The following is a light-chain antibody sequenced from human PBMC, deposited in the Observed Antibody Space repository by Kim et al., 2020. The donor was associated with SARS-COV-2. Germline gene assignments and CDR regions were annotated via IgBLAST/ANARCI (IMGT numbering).Light chain of an antibody. CDR3: QQYDIYST. CDR1: QSVSPW. Sequence: DIQLTQSPSTLSASVGDRVTITCRASQSVSPWLAWYQQKPGKPPKILISKTSSLESGVPSRFSGSGSGTEFTLTISNLQPDDFATYHFQQYDIYSTFGGGTKVDIK. CDR2: KTS. V-gene: IGKV1-5*03. J-gene: IGKJ4*01.